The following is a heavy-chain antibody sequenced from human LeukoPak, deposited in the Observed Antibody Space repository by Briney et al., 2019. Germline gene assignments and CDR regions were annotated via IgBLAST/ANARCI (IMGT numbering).Heavy chain of an antibody. D-gene: IGHD5-24*01. CDR1: GFTFNNYA. CDR3: AKDRGDGYTNYGDS. J-gene: IGHJ4*02. Sequence: GGSLRLSCAASGFTFNNYAMSLVRQAPGKGLEWVSTIRGSGGTTYLADSVKGRFTVSRDSSKNTLYLQMNSLRAEDTAVYYCAKDRGDGYTNYGDSWGQGTLVTVSS. V-gene: IGHV3-23*01. CDR2: IRGSGGTT.